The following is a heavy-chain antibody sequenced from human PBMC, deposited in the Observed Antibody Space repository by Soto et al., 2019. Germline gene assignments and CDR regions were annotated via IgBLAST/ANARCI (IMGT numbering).Heavy chain of an antibody. V-gene: IGHV4-34*01. D-gene: IGHD5-18*01. CDR2: INHSGST. CDR3: ARGSWIQLWFNYYYGMDV. Sequence: SETQCVRWCVEGGSCGGDDGRWIRQPPGKWLEWSVEINHSGSTNYNPSLKSRVTISVDTSKNQFSLKLSSVTAADTAVYYCARGSWIQLWFNYYYGMDVWGQGTTVTVSS. CDR1: GGSCGGDD. J-gene: IGHJ6*02.